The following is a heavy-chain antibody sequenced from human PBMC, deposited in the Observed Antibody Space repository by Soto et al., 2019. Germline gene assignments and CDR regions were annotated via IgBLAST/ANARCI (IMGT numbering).Heavy chain of an antibody. CDR2: INHSGST. V-gene: IGHV4-34*01. CDR3: ARPGAPPYDYYYMDV. CDR1: GGSFSGYY. D-gene: IGHD1-26*01. Sequence: SETLSLTCAVYGGSFSGYYWSWIRQPPGKGLEWIGEINHSGSTNYNPSLKSRVTISVDTSKNQFSLKLNSVTAADTAVYYCARPGAPPYDYYYMDVWGKGTTVTVSS. J-gene: IGHJ6*03.